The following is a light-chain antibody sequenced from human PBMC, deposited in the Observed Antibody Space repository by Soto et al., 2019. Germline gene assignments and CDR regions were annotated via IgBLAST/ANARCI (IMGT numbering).Light chain of an antibody. CDR1: QTVNANF. J-gene: IGKJ5*01. CDR2: GVS. V-gene: IGKV3D-20*02. CDR3: QQRSNWPPIT. Sequence: EIVLTQSPGTLSLSPGERATLYCRSVQTVNANFLAWYQQKPGQAPRLLIYGVSNRAPGIPDRFSGSGSGTEFTLTISSLQSEDFAVYYCQQRSNWPPITFGQGTRLEIK.